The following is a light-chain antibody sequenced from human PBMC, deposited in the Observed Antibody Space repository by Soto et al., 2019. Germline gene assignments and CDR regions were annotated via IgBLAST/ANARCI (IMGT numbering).Light chain of an antibody. CDR2: AAS. V-gene: IGKV1-27*01. J-gene: IGKJ3*01. Sequence: DIQMTQSPSSLSASVGDRVTVTCRASRGIDTYLAWYQQKPGQVPKLLIYAASTLQSGVPSRFSGSGSGTDFTLTISSLQPEDVATYFCQKYTRAPFTFGPGTKVDIK. CDR3: QKYTRAPFT. CDR1: RGIDTY.